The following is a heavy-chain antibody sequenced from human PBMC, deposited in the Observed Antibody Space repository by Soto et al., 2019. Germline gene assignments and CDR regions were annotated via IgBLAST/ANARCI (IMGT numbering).Heavy chain of an antibody. Sequence: SETLSLTCTVAGGSISSGDYHWTWIRQFPGKGLEWIGAIYYSASTYYNPSLVSRLTISVDTSKNKFSLKLTSVTAADTAVYYCARESRTPSGGMDVWGQGTTVTVSS. CDR1: GGSISSGDYH. CDR3: ARESRTPSGGMDV. CDR2: IYYSAST. V-gene: IGHV4-30-4*01. J-gene: IGHJ6*02.